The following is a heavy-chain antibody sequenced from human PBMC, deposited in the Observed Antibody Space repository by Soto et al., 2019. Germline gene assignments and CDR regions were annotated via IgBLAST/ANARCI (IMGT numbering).Heavy chain of an antibody. V-gene: IGHV4-61*01. CDR2: IYYSGST. CDR3: AREVRSSSTLAFYYYYGMDV. D-gene: IGHD6-6*01. CDR1: GGSVSSGSYY. Sequence: SETLSLTCTVSGGSVSSGSYYWSWIRQPQGTGLEWIGYIYYSGSTNYNPSLQSRVTISVDTSKNQFSLKLSSVTAADTAVYYCAREVRSSSTLAFYYYYGMDVWGQGTTVTV. J-gene: IGHJ6*02.